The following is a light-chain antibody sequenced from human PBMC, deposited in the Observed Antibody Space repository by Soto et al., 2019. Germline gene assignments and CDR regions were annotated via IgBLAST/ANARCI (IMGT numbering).Light chain of an antibody. Sequence: QSALTQPASVSGSPGQSITISCTGTSSDVGGYKFVSWYQQHPGKVPKLLIYEVTNRPSGVSNRFSASKSGNTASLTISGLQAEDEADYYCTSYAGSSPLYGFGTGTKVTVL. CDR3: TSYAGSSPLYG. CDR1: SSDVGGYKF. V-gene: IGLV2-14*01. J-gene: IGLJ1*01. CDR2: EVT.